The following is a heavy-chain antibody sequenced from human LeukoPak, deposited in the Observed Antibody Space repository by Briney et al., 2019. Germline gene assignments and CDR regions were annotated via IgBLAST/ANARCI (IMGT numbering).Heavy chain of an antibody. V-gene: IGHV1-18*01. Sequence: ASVKVSCKASGYTFSNYGITWVRQAPGQGLEWIGWISGYNGNTNYVRKFQDRVTITTDTSTTTAYMELRSLISDDTALYFCVRDQSPGLFDFWGQGTLVTVSS. J-gene: IGHJ4*02. CDR3: VRDQSPGLFDF. CDR1: GYTFSNYG. CDR2: ISGYNGNT.